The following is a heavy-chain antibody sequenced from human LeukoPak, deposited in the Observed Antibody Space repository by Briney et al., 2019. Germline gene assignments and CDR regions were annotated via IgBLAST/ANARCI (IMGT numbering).Heavy chain of an antibody. D-gene: IGHD2-2*01. CDR1: GFTFSSYA. J-gene: IGHJ4*02. CDR3: ARDRYCSSTNCYRDFDY. CDR2: ISGSGGST. V-gene: IGHV3-23*01. Sequence: GGSLRLSCAASGFTFSSYAMSWVRQAPGKGLEWVSAISGSGGSTYYADSVKGRFTISRDNAKNSLYLQMNSLRAEDTAVYYCARDRYCSSTNCYRDFDYWGQGTLVTVSS.